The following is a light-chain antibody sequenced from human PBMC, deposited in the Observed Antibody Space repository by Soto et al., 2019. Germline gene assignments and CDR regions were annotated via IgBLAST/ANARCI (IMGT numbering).Light chain of an antibody. V-gene: IGKV3-15*01. CDR2: GAS. CDR3: QQYYNWPPYT. J-gene: IGKJ2*01. Sequence: IVMTQSPATLSVSPGERATLSCRASETVRSNVAWFQQKPGQAPRLLIFGASTRATGIPTRFTGSGSGTDFTLTTDSLQSEDFAVYYCQQYYNWPPYTFGQGTKLEIK. CDR1: ETVRSN.